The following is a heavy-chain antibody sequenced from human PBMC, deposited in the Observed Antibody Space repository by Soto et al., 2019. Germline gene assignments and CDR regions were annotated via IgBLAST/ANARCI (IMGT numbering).Heavy chain of an antibody. CDR3: AGGRIVVVGSRAYYGMDV. V-gene: IGHV1-69*01. J-gene: IGHJ6*02. D-gene: IGHD3-22*01. CDR2: IIPVFGLV. Sequence: QVHLLLQSGAEVKKPGSSVKVSCKASGGTPSNSAISWVRQAPGQGLEWMGGIIPVFGLVKYAQNFQGRVTITADDSTTTAYMELSSLRPEDTAVYYCAGGRIVVVGSRAYYGMDVWGQGTTVTVAS. CDR1: GGTPSNSA.